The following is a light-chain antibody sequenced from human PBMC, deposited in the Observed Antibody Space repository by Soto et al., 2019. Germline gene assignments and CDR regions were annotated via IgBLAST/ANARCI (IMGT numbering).Light chain of an antibody. CDR1: SSDVGSSNY. Sequence: QSALTQPASVSGSPGQSITISCTGTSSDVGSSNYVSWYRQHPGKAPKLMIFEVTNRPSGVSNRFSGSKSGNTASLTISGLQAEDEASYYCSSYTSSNTCVFGTGTKVTVL. CDR3: SSYTSSNTCV. V-gene: IGLV2-14*01. J-gene: IGLJ1*01. CDR2: EVT.